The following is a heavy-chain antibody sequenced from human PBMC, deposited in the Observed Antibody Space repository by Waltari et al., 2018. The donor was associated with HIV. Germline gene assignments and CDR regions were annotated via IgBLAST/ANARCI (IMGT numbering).Heavy chain of an antibody. J-gene: IGHJ4*02. CDR2: NNPYSGGT. CDR1: GYTFTGYF. D-gene: IGHD6-19*01. Sequence: QVQLIQSGAEVKKPGASVKVSCKTSGYTFTGYFVHWVRQAPGQGLEWMGWNNPYSGGTNYARKFQGSVTMTRDASISTTYMDRTSLRSDDTAVYYCARASSQWLIEYWGQGTLVTVSS. CDR3: ARASSQWLIEY. V-gene: IGHV1-2*02.